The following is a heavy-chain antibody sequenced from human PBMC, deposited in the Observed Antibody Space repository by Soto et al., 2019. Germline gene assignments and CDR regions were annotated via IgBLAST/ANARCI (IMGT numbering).Heavy chain of an antibody. D-gene: IGHD7-27*01. V-gene: IGHV3-74*01. CDR3: TRDLGNWGSPFDY. Sequence: EVQLLESGGGLVQPGGSLRLSCAASGFTFSSYAMSWVRQAPGKGLVWVSGIKSDGSSTTYADSVKGRFTISRDNAKNTLYLQMNSLRDEDTAVYYCTRDLGNWGSPFDYWGHGTLVTVSA. CDR1: GFTFSSYA. CDR2: IKSDGSST. J-gene: IGHJ4*01.